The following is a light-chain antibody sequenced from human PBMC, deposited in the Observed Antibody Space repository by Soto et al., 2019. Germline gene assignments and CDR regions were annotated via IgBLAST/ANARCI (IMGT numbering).Light chain of an antibody. J-gene: IGKJ4*01. V-gene: IGKV3-11*01. CDR2: DAS. Sequence: IVLTQSPVTLSLSPGERATLSCRASQSIGDYLAWYQHKPAQAPRLLIYDASKRATGIPARSNGSGSGTDFTLTISSLEPEDFAVYYCQQRSSWLTFGGGTKVDIK. CDR1: QSIGDY. CDR3: QQRSSWLT.